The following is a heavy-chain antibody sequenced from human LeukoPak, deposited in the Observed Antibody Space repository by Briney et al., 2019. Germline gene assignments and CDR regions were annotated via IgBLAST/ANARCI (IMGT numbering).Heavy chain of an antibody. Sequence: SETLSLTCTVSGGSISSYYWSWIRQPPGKGLEWIGYTYYSGSTNYNPSLKSRVTISVDTSKNQFSLKLSSVTAADTAVYYCARGEYSYGPYYMDVWGKGTTVTVSS. CDR1: GGSISSYY. J-gene: IGHJ6*03. V-gene: IGHV4-59*01. D-gene: IGHD5-18*01. CDR2: TYYSGST. CDR3: ARGEYSYGPYYMDV.